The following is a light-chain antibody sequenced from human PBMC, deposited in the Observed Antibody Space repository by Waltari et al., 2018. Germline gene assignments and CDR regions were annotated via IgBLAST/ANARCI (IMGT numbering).Light chain of an antibody. CDR1: SSNLGSNY. V-gene: IGLV1-47*01. J-gene: IGLJ3*02. CDR2: RND. Sequence: QSVLTQPPSASGPPGQRVPLSCSGSSSNLGSNYVSWYQQLPGTAPKLLIYRNDQRPSGVPDRFSGSKSGTSASLAISGLRSEDEANYYCAAWDDSLREVFGGGTRLTVL. CDR3: AAWDDSLREV.